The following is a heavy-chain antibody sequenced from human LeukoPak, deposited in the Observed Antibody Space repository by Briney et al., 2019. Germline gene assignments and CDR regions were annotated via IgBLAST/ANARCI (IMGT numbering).Heavy chain of an antibody. CDR1: GFTFSKYW. D-gene: IGHD6-19*01. CDR3: ATKQWLAPPPDS. V-gene: IGHV3-74*01. CDR2: INTDGTVT. J-gene: IGHJ4*02. Sequence: GGSLRLSCAASGFTFSKYWMLWVRQAPGKGLESVSRINTDGTVTTYADSVKGRFTVSRDSADNTMFLQMNSVRDEDTAVYYCATKQWLAPPPDSWGQGTPVTVSS.